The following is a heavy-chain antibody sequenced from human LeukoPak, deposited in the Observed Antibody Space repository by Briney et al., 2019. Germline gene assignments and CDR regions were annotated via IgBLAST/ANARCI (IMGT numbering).Heavy chain of an antibody. V-gene: IGHV3-30*18. D-gene: IGHD2-2*01. Sequence: GGSLRLSCAASGFTFSSYGMHWVRQAPGKGLEWVAVISYDGSNKYYADSVKGRFTISRDNSKNTLYLQMNSLRAEDTAVYYCAKEVEYQLLQYYYYVMDVWEKGTTVTVPA. CDR2: ISYDGSNK. J-gene: IGHJ6*01. CDR3: AKEVEYQLLQYYYYVMDV. CDR1: GFTFSSYG.